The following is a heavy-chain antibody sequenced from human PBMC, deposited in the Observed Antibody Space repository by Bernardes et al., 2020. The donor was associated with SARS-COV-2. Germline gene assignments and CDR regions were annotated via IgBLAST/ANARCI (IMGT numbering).Heavy chain of an antibody. CDR3: AKDGYDFWSGTVGMDV. CDR2: ISYDGSNK. D-gene: IGHD3-3*01. CDR1: GFTFSSYG. V-gene: IGHV3-30*18. J-gene: IGHJ6*02. Sequence: GSLRLSCAASGFTFSSYGMHWVRQAPGKGLEWVAVISYDGSNKYYADSVKGRFTISRDNSKNTLYLQMNSLRAEDTAVYYCAKDGYDFWSGTVGMDVWGQGTTVTVSS.